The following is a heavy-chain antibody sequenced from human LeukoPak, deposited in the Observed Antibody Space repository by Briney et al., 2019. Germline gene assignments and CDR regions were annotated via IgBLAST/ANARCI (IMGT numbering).Heavy chain of an antibody. CDR1: GGTFSSCA. CDR3: ARDPGAYYYDSSGYYREFQH. Sequence: SVKVSCKASGGTFSSCAISWVRQAPGQGLEWMGGIIPIFGTANYAQKFQGRVTITADKSTSTAYMELSSLRSEDTAVYYCARDPGAYYYDSSGYYREFQHWGQGTLVTVSS. D-gene: IGHD3-22*01. V-gene: IGHV1-69*06. J-gene: IGHJ1*01. CDR2: IIPIFGTA.